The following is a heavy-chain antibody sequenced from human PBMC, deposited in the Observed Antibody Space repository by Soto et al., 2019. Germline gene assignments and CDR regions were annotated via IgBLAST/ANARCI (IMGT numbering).Heavy chain of an antibody. V-gene: IGHV1-18*01. CDR1: GYTFTSYG. CDR2: ISAYNGNT. D-gene: IGHD1-26*01. J-gene: IGHJ5*02. Sequence: GASVKVSCKASGYTFTSYGISWVRQAPGQGLEWMGWISAYNGNTNYAQKLQGRVTMTTDTSTSTAYMELRSLRSDDTAVYYCARDGVIEWELLAHWFDPWGQGTLVTAPQ. CDR3: ARDGVIEWELLAHWFDP.